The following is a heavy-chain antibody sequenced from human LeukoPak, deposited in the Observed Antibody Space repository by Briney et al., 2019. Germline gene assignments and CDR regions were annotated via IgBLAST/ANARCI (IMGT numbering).Heavy chain of an antibody. V-gene: IGHV1-2*02. J-gene: IGHJ6*02. Sequence: ASVKVSCKASGYTFTGYYIHWVRQAPGQGLEWMGWINPNSGGTNYAQKFQGRITMTRDTSISTAYMELSRLRSDDTAVYYCARDGNYYDSSGYSTGYYYGMDVWGQGTTVTVSS. CDR2: INPNSGGT. CDR1: GYTFTGYY. CDR3: ARDGNYYDSSGYSTGYYYGMDV. D-gene: IGHD3-22*01.